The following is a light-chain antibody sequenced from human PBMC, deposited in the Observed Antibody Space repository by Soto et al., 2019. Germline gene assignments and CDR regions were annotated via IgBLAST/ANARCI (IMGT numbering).Light chain of an antibody. CDR1: QSLQHNNGNTL. V-gene: IGKV2-28*01. CDR3: MQALQTPLT. CDR2: LGS. Sequence: EIVMTQSPLSLTVTPGEPASISCKSRQSLQHNNGNTLLDWYMQKPGQSPQLLIYLGSRRAPGAPDRVSGSGSGTDFTLRISTVEADDAAIYYCMQALQTPLTFGQGTKLEI. J-gene: IGKJ1*01.